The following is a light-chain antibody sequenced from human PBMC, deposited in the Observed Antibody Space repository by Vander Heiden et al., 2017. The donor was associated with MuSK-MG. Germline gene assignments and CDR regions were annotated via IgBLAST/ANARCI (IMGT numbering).Light chain of an antibody. Sequence: DIQMTRSPAALAESVGDRVTITCRASQSIGTSLNWYQHKPGKAPYLLIYAASTLQAAVPSRSSRSCSRIHFPLTVSILQPEDLATSFCQLTEGTPYTLVQRPMLEI. CDR3: QLTEGTPYT. V-gene: IGKV1-39*01. J-gene: IGKJ2*01. CDR2: AAS. CDR1: QSIGTS.